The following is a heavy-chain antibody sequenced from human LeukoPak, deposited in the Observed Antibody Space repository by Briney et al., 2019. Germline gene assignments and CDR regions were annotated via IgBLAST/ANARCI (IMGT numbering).Heavy chain of an antibody. CDR3: ARGGSLTTVTPYYYYYGMDV. Sequence: SQTLSLTCAISGDSVSSNSAVWNWIRQSPSRGLEWLGRTYYRSKWYNDYAVSVKSRITINPDTSKNQFSLQLNSVTPEDTAVYYCARGGSLTTVTPYYYYYGMDVWGQGTTVTVSS. V-gene: IGHV6-1*01. J-gene: IGHJ6*02. D-gene: IGHD4-11*01. CDR1: GDSVSSNSAV. CDR2: TYYRSKWYN.